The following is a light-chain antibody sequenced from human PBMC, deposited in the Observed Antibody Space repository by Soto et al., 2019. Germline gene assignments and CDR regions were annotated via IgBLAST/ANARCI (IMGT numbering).Light chain of an antibody. CDR1: QDISNY. V-gene: IGKV1-33*01. Sequence: DIQMTQSPYSLSASVGDRVTITCQASQDISNYLNWYQQKPGKAPKLLIYDASNLGTGVPSRFSGSGSGTDFTFTISSLQPEDIATYYCQQYDNLWGTFGPGTQGDIK. J-gene: IGKJ3*01. CDR3: QQYDNLWGT. CDR2: DAS.